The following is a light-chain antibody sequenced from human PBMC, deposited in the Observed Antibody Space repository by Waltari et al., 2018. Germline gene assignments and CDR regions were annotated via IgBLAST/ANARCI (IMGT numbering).Light chain of an antibody. V-gene: IGKV1-5*03. CDR2: KAS. CDR1: QSINTW. CDR3: QQYHSLPFT. J-gene: IGKJ3*01. Sequence: DIQMTQSPSTLSASVGDRVTITCRASQSINTWLAWYQQKPGKAPKVLSYKASNLESGVPSKFSGRGSGTEFTLTISSLQPDDFAIYYCQQYHSLPFTFGPGTKVDVK.